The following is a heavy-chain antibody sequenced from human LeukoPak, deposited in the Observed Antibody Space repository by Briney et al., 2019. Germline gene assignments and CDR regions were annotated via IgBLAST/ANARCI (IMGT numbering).Heavy chain of an antibody. D-gene: IGHD3-22*01. CDR1: GFTVSNNY. CDR3: AKDLSRDSSGYYGSWDY. V-gene: IGHV3-23*01. CDR2: MTGSGGWT. Sequence: GRSLRLSCAASGFTVSNNYMSWVRQAAGKGLEWVSAMTGSGGWTYYADSVKGRFTISRDNSKNTLYLQMNSLRAEDTAVYYCAKDLSRDSSGYYGSWDYWGQGTLVTVSS. J-gene: IGHJ4*02.